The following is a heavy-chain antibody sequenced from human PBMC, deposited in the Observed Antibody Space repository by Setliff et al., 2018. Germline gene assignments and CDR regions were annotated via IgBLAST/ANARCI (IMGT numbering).Heavy chain of an antibody. CDR1: GYTLTELS. CDR3: ARLSASVVSPVDH. V-gene: IGHV1-24*01. CDR2: FDPEDGET. D-gene: IGHD2-21*02. J-gene: IGHJ4*02. Sequence: ASVKVSCKVSGYTLTELSMHWVRQAPGKGLEWMGGFDPEDGETIYAQKFQGRVTMTEDTSTDTAYLTLTSLRSDDTAIYYCARLSASVVSPVDHWGQGTLVTVSS.